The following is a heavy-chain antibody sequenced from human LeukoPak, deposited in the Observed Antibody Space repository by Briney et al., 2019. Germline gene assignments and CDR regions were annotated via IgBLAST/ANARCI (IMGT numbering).Heavy chain of an antibody. V-gene: IGHV4-59*01. CDR3: ARELLRHDILTGSYFDY. Sequence: SETLSLTCTVSGGSISSYYWSWIRQPPGKGLEWIGYIYYSGSTSYNPSLKSRVTISVDTSKNQFSLKLSSVTAADTAVYYCARELLRHDILTGSYFDYWGQGTLVTVSS. D-gene: IGHD3-9*01. CDR2: IYYSGST. CDR1: GGSISSYY. J-gene: IGHJ4*02.